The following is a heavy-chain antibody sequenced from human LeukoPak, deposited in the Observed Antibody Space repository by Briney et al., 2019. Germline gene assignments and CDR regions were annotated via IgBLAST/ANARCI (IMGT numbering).Heavy chain of an antibody. CDR1: GFTFTGSV. CDR2: IRSKRNNYAT. D-gene: IGHD6-13*01. V-gene: IGHV3-73*01. Sequence: PVRSLKLSCAPSGFTFTGSVIHGVRQAAAKGLDWVGRIRSKRNNYATAYAASVKGRLTISRDDSKNTVYLHIDSLKTERTALYYCSRLEDSSPIEVALDIWGQGTVVTVSS. J-gene: IGHJ3*02. CDR3: SRLEDSSPIEVALDI.